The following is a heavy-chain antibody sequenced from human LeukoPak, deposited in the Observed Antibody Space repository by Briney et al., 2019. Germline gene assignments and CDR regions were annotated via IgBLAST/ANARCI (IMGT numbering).Heavy chain of an antibody. CDR2: VHLSGRT. D-gene: IGHD6-19*01. CDR3: ARGRSGWSQAVDY. CDR1: GGSISSTNW. V-gene: IGHV4-4*02. J-gene: IGHJ4*02. Sequence: PSGTLSLTCGVSGGSISSTNWWTWVRQPPRDGLEWIGEVHLSGRTNYNPSLESRVTMSVDMSENHISLKLTSVTAADTAVYYCARGRSGWSQAVDYWGQGTLVTVSS.